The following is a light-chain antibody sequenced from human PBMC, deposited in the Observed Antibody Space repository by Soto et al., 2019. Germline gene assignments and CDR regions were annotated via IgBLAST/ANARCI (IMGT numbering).Light chain of an antibody. Sequence: QSVLTQPPSASGTPGQRVTISCSGSSSNIGSNYVYWYQQLPGTAPKLLIYRNNQRPSGVPDRFSGSKSGTSASLAISGLWSEDEADYYCAAWDDSLSVYWVFGGGTKLTVL. CDR1: SSNIGSNY. V-gene: IGLV1-47*03. J-gene: IGLJ3*02. CDR3: AAWDDSLSVYWV. CDR2: RNN.